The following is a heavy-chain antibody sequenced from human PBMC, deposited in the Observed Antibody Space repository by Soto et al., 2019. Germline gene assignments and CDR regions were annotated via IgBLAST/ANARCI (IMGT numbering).Heavy chain of an antibody. Sequence: SETLSLTCTVSGGSISSYYWSWIRQPPGKGLEWIGYIYYSGSTNYNPSLKSRVTISVDTSKNQFSLKLSSVTAADTAVYYCARATDLDRDQLLSVRFDPWGQATLVTVYS. CDR3: ARATDLDRDQLLSVRFDP. CDR1: GGSISSYY. J-gene: IGHJ5*02. D-gene: IGHD2-2*01. V-gene: IGHV4-59*01. CDR2: IYYSGST.